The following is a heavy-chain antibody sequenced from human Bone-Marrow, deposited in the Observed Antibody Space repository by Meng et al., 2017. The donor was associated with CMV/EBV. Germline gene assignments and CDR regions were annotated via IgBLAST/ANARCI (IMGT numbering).Heavy chain of an antibody. V-gene: IGHV3-43D*03. CDR3: AKLSIAAAGTDAFDI. D-gene: IGHD6-13*01. CDR1: GFTFDDYA. J-gene: IGHJ3*02. Sequence: GESLKISCAASGFTFDDYAMHWVRQAPGKGLEWVSLISWDGGSTYYADSVKGRFTISRDNSKNSLYLQMNSLRAEDTALYYCAKLSIAAAGTDAFDIWGQGTMVTFSS. CDR2: ISWDGGST.